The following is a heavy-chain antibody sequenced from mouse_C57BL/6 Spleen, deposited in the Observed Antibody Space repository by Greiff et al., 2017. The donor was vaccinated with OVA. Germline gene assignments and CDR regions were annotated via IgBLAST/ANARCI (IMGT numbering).Heavy chain of an antibody. CDR1: GFTFTDYY. CDR2: IRNKANGYTT. J-gene: IGHJ3*01. V-gene: IGHV7-3*01. D-gene: IGHD1-1*02. CDR3: ARYNYGLAWFAY. Sequence: EVKLVESGGGLVQPGGSLSLSCAASGFTFTDYYMSWVRQPPGKALEWLGFIRNKANGYTTEYSASVKGRFTISRDNSQSILYLQMNALRAEDSATYYCARYNYGLAWFAYWGQGTLVTVSA.